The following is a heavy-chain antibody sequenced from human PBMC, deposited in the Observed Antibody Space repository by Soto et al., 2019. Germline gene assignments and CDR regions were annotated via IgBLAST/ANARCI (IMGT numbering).Heavy chain of an antibody. J-gene: IGHJ5*02. V-gene: IGHV1-69*13. CDR2: IIPIFGTA. CDR3: ARDPAYDFRSGSNQYNWFDP. Sequence: ASVKVSCKASGGTFSSYAISWVRQAPGQGLEWMGGIIPIFGTANYAQKFQGRVTITADESTSTAYMELSSLRSEDTAVYYCARDPAYDFRSGSNQYNWFDPWAQGTLVTVSS. CDR1: GGTFSSYA. D-gene: IGHD3-3*01.